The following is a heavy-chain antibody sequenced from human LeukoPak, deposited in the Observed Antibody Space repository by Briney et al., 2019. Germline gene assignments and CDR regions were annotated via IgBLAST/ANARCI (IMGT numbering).Heavy chain of an antibody. CDR1: GYTFTDHY. CDR3: ARLKALSSSLSWFDP. D-gene: IGHD6-13*01. CDR2: INPNSGGT. Sequence: PGASVKVSCRASGYTFTDHYVHWVRQAPGQGLEWMGWINPNSGGTHSAQKFQGSVTMSRDTSISTAYMELTRLSSDDTAVYYCARLKALSSSLSWFDPWGQGTLVTVSS. J-gene: IGHJ5*02. V-gene: IGHV1-2*02.